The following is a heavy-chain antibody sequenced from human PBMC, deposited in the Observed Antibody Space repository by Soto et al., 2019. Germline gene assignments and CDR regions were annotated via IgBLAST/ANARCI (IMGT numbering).Heavy chain of an antibody. CDR1: GGTFSSYA. J-gene: IGHJ6*02. D-gene: IGHD3-22*01. CDR2: IIPIFGTA. V-gene: IGHV1-69*13. Sequence: ASVKISCKASGGTFSSYAISWVRQAPGQGLEWMGGIIPIFGTANYAQKFQGRVTITADESTSTAYMELSSLRSEDTAVYYCASTPSYYYDSSGHGSMEVWGQGTTVTV. CDR3: ASTPSYYYDSSGHGSMEV.